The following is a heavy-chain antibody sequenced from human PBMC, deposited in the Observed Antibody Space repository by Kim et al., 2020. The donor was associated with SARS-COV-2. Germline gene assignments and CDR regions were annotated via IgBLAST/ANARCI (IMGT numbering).Heavy chain of an antibody. CDR3: ASNDHWGGAFDI. Sequence: GGSLRLSCAGSGFTFNGYYIHWIRQAPGKGLEWVSRLNATGSTRYYADFVRGRFTITRDNANNSLHLQMNSLRAEDTAVYYCASNDHWGGAFDIWLQGT. V-gene: IGHV3-74*01. D-gene: IGHD7-27*01. J-gene: IGHJ3*02. CDR1: GFTFNGYY. CDR2: LNATGSTR.